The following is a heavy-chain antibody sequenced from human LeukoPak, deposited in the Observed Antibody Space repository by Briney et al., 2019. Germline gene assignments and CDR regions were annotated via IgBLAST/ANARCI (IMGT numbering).Heavy chain of an antibody. Sequence: GGSLRLSCAASGFTFSSYGMHWVRQAPGKGLEWVAFIRYDGSNKYYADSVKGRFTIPRDNSKNTLYLQMNSLRAEDTAVYYCAKDLRACSSTSCRDYWGQGTLVTVSS. J-gene: IGHJ4*02. V-gene: IGHV3-30*02. CDR3: AKDLRACSSTSCRDY. CDR2: IRYDGSNK. CDR1: GFTFSSYG. D-gene: IGHD2-2*01.